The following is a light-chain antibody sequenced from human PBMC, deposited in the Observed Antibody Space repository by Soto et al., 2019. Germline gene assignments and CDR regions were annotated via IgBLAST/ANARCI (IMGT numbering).Light chain of an antibody. CDR1: GGAFVGYNS. J-gene: IGLJ3*02. CDR3: SSSAGTNSFVL. V-gene: IGLV2-8*01. CDR2: EVN. Sequence: QSALTHPPSPPGPPGQSVTTPCPGPGGAFVGYNSVSWYQQHPGKAPKLMIYEVNKRPLGVPERFSGSKSDNTASLTVSGLQADDEADYYCSSSAGTNSFVLFGGGTKLTVL.